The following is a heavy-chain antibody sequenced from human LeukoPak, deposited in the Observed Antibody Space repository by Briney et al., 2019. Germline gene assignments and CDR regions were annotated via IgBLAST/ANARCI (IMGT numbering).Heavy chain of an antibody. V-gene: IGHV4-31*03. CDR2: IYYSGST. CDR1: GGSISSGGYY. CDR3: ARDLAYCGGDCYLGGGMDV. D-gene: IGHD2-21*02. J-gene: IGHJ6*02. Sequence: SETLSLTCTVSGGSISSGGYYWSWIRQHPGKGLEWIGYIYYSGSTYYNPSLKSRVTISVDTSKNQFSLKLSSVTAADTAVYYCARDLAYCGGDCYLGGGMDVWGQGTTVTVSS.